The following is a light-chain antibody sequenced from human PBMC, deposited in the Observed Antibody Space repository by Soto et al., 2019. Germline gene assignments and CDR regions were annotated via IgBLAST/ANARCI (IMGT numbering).Light chain of an antibody. J-gene: IGKJ2*03. CDR3: LQDYNYPYS. CDR1: QGIGND. V-gene: IGKV1-6*01. Sequence: AFQMTQSPSSLSASVGDRVTITCRASQGIGNDLGWYQQKPGKAPKLLIYATSTLQSGVPSRFSGSGSGTDFTLTISSLQPEDFATYYCLQDYNYPYSFGQGTKLEIK. CDR2: ATS.